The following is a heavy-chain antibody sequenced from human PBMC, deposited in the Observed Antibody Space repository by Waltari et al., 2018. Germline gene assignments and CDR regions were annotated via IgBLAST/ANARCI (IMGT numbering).Heavy chain of an antibody. J-gene: IGHJ1*01. CDR1: GYTFPPYP. V-gene: IGHV7-4-1*02. CDR2: VSTNTGNP. CDR3: ARGPPDHATRNEYFHL. D-gene: IGHD2-2*01. Sequence: QVQLVQSGSELQKPGASVKVSCKASGYTFPPYPINWGRPDPGEGLEWMGWVSTNTGNPRNAQGFTGRFVFSLDTSVSTAYLQINSLRVEDTGVYYGARGPPDHATRNEYFHLWGQGTLVTVSS.